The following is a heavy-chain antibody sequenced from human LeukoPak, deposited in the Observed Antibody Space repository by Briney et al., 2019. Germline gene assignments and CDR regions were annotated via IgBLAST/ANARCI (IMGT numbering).Heavy chain of an antibody. CDR3: ARGGRVAAGNNWFDP. V-gene: IGHV4-4*07. CDR2: IYTSGST. CDR1: GGSISSYY. D-gene: IGHD6-13*01. J-gene: IGHJ5*02. Sequence: SGTLSLTCTVSGGSISSYYWSWIRQPAGKGLEWIGRIYTSGSTNYNPSLKSRVTMSVDTSKNQFSLKLSSVTAADTAVYYCARGGRVAAGNNWFDPWGQGTLVTVSS.